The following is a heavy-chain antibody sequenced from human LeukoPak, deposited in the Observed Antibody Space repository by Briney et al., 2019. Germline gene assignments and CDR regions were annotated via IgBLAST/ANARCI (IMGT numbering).Heavy chain of an antibody. D-gene: IGHD6-19*01. CDR3: TKALLLTPRLVLGQFYAGMDA. CDR2: IWYGGSNK. CDR1: GFTFSSYG. J-gene: IGHJ6*02. Sequence: GGSLRLSCAASGFTFSSYGMHWVRQAPGKGLEWVAVIWYGGSNKYYADSVKGRFTISRDNSQNTVYLQMNNLRVDDTAIYYCTKALLLTPRLVLGQFYAGMDAWGQGTTVIVSS. V-gene: IGHV3-33*08.